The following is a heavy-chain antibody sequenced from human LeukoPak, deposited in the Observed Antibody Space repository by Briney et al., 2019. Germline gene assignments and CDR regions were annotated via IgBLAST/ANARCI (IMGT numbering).Heavy chain of an antibody. CDR1: GFTFSSYA. D-gene: IGHD1-26*01. CDR2: ISGSGGST. V-gene: IGHV3-23*01. J-gene: IGHJ4*02. CDR3: AKAVGSSSTYCFDY. Sequence: GGSLRLSCAASGFTFSSYAMSWVRQAPGKGLEWVSAISGSGGSTYYADSVKGRFTISRDNSENTLYLQMNSLRAEDTAVYYCAKAVGSSSTYCFDYWGQGTLVTVSS.